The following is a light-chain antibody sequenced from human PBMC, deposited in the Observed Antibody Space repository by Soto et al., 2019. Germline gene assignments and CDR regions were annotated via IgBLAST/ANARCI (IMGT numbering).Light chain of an antibody. V-gene: IGKV3-20*01. CDR1: QRVSSNS. Sequence: EIVLTQSAGTLSLSPGERATLSCRASQRVSSNSLAWYQHKPGQAPRLLIYGASSRATGIPDRFSGSGSGTDVTLTISRLEPEDFALYSCQQYGSSPRTFGGGTKVEIK. CDR3: QQYGSSPRT. CDR2: GAS. J-gene: IGKJ4*01.